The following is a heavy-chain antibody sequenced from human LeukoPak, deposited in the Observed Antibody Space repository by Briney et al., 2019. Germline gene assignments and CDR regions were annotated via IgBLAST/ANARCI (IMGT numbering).Heavy chain of an antibody. CDR3: AKDLGIAVAGMFDY. J-gene: IGHJ4*02. CDR1: GFTSSSYG. CDR2: ISGSGGST. V-gene: IGHV3-23*01. D-gene: IGHD6-19*01. Sequence: PGGTLRLSCAASGFTSSSYGMSWVRQAPGKGLGWVSGISGSGGSTYYADSVKGRFTISRDNSKNTLYLQMNSLRAEDTAVYYCAKDLGIAVAGMFDYWGQGTLVTVSS.